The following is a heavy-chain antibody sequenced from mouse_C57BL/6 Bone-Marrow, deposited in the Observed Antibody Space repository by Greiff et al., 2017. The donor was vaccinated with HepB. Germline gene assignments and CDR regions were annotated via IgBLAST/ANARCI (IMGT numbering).Heavy chain of an antibody. J-gene: IGHJ3*01. Sequence: VQLQQSGAELVKPGASVKLSCKASGYTFTSYWMHWVKQRPGQGLEWIGMIHPNSGSTNYNEKFKSKATLTVDKSTSTAYMQLSSLTSEDSAVYYCARHWGFAYWGQGTLVTVSA. CDR1: GYTFTSYW. V-gene: IGHV1-64*01. CDR3: ARHWGFAY. CDR2: IHPNSGST. D-gene: IGHD4-1*01.